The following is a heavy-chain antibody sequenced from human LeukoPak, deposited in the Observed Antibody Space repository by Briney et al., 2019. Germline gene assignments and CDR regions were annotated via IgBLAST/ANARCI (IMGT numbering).Heavy chain of an antibody. Sequence: GGSLRLSCAASGFTFSSYSMNWVRQAPGKGLEWVSYISSSSSTIYYADSVKGRFTISRDNAKNSLYLQMNSLRAEDTAVYYCARVSYYGSGSLTWRGIDYWGQGTLVTVSS. CDR2: ISSSSSTI. J-gene: IGHJ4*02. CDR3: ARVSYYGSGSLTWRGIDY. V-gene: IGHV3-48*01. CDR1: GFTFSSYS. D-gene: IGHD3-10*01.